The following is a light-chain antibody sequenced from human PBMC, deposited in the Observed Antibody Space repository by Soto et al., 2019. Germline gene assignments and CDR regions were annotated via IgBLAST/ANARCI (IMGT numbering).Light chain of an antibody. J-gene: IGKJ5*01. CDR3: QQRSNWQIT. Sequence: QSPATLSLSPGERATLSCRASQGVSSYLAWYQQKPSQAPRLLIYDASNRATGIPARFSGSGPGTDFTLTISSLEPEDFAVYYCQQRSNWQITFGQGTRLEIK. V-gene: IGKV3D-11*01. CDR1: QGVSSY. CDR2: DAS.